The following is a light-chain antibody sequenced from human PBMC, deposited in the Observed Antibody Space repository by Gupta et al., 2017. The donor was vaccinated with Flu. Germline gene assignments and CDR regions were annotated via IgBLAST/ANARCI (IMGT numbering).Light chain of an antibody. CDR2: VAS. CDR3: QQSYSTPSYT. V-gene: IGKV1-39*01. Sequence: SSLSASVGDRVTITCRASQNIGNYLNWYQQKPGKAPKLLIHVASSLQSGVPSRFTGSGSGTDXTLTVSXRQQEDLATYFCQQSYSTPSYTFGXGTKLIIK. J-gene: IGKJ2*01. CDR1: QNIGNY.